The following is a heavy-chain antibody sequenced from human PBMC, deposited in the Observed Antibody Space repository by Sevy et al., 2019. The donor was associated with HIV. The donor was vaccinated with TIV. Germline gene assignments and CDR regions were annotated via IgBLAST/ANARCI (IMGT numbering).Heavy chain of an antibody. J-gene: IGHJ5*02. CDR1: GFTFSSYW. CDR2: IKQDGSEK. CDR3: ARGGDYDILTGHNP. Sequence: GGSLRLSCAASGFTFSSYWMSWVRQAPGKGLEWVANIKQDGSEKYYVDSVKGRFTISRDNAKNSLYLQMNSLRAEDTAVYYCARGGDYDILTGHNPWGQGTLVTVSS. V-gene: IGHV3-7*03. D-gene: IGHD3-9*01.